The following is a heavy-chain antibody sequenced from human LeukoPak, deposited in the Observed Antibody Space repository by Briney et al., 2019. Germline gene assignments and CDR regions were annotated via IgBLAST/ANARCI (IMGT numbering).Heavy chain of an antibody. CDR3: ARDLPNYDFWSGKQSYYFDY. CDR2: IYTSGST. J-gene: IGHJ4*02. CDR1: GGSISSYY. Sequence: SETLSLTCTVSGGSISSYYWSWIRQPAGKGLEWIGRIYTSGSTNYNPSLKSRVTMSVDTSENQFSLKLSSVTAADTAVYYCARDLPNYDFWSGKQSYYFDYWGQGTLVTVSS. V-gene: IGHV4-4*07. D-gene: IGHD3-3*01.